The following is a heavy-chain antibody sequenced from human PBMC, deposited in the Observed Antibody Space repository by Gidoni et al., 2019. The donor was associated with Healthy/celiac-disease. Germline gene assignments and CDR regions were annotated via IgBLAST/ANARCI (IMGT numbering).Heavy chain of an antibody. J-gene: IGHJ3*02. D-gene: IGHD1-26*01. Sequence: QVQLVESGGGVVQPGRSLRLSCAASGFTFSSYGMHWVRQAPGKGLEWVAVIWYDGSNKYYADSVKGRFTIPRDNSKNTLYLQMNSLRAEDTAVYYCARVGRRWELPHDAFDIWGQGTMVTVSS. CDR3: ARVGRRWELPHDAFDI. CDR1: GFTFSSYG. CDR2: IWYDGSNK. V-gene: IGHV3-33*01.